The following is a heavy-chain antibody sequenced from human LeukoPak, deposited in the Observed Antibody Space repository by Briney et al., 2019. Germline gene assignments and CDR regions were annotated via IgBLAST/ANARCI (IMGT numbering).Heavy chain of an antibody. V-gene: IGHV1-2*02. Sequence: ASVKVSCKASGYTFTGYYMHWVRQAPGQGLEWMGWINPNSGGTNYAQKFQGRVTMTRDTSISTAYMELSRLRSDDTAVYYCARGIVVVVAARNYGMDVWGQGTTVTVSS. D-gene: IGHD2-15*01. J-gene: IGHJ6*02. CDR3: ARGIVVVVAARNYGMDV. CDR1: GYTFTGYY. CDR2: INPNSGGT.